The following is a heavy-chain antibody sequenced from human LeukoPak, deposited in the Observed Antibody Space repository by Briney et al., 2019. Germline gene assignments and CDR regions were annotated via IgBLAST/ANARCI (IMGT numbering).Heavy chain of an antibody. CDR1: GFTFSTYA. V-gene: IGHV3-23*05. D-gene: IGHD3-10*01. CDR2: NDIYATKT. CDR3: ARDYKADF. Sequence: PGGSLRLSCATSGFTFSTYAMTWVRQAPGKGPEWVSANDIYATKTNYADSVKGRFTISRDNSKNTLYLQMNSLRGEDTAIYYCARDYKADFWGQGALVTVSS. J-gene: IGHJ4*02.